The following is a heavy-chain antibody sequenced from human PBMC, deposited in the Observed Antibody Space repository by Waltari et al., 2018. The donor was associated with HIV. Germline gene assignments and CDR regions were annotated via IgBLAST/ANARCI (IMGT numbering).Heavy chain of an antibody. CDR3: ARDVPAPKNIYHDYGIDV. V-gene: IGHV3-30-3*01. CDR1: SYIFSGYA. J-gene: IGHJ6*02. D-gene: IGHD2-2*01. Sequence: QVQLVEPGGGVVRPGRSLRLSCAASSYIFSGYAMHWVRQPPGKGLGLVAVISYDGTNTYYAESVRGRFTISRDNSENALYLEMNSLKPDDTAVYYCARDVPAPKNIYHDYGIDVWGQGTTVTVSS. CDR2: ISYDGTNT.